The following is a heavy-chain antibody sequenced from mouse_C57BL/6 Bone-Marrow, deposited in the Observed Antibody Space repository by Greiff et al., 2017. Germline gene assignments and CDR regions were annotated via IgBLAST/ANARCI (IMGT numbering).Heavy chain of an antibody. D-gene: IGHD2-4*01. CDR3: ARQDYDCAFYAMDY. CDR1: GFTFSDYY. CDR2: ISNGGGST. Sequence: EVQLVESGGGLVQPGGSLKLSCAASGFTFSDYYMYWVRQTPEKRLEWVAYISNGGGSTYYPDTVKGLFTISSDNAKNTLYLKMSCLKSEDTAMYYCARQDYDCAFYAMDYWGQGTSVTVSS. V-gene: IGHV5-12*01. J-gene: IGHJ4*01.